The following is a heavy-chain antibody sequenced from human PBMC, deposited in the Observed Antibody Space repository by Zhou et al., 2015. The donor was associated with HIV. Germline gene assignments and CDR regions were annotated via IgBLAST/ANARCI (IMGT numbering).Heavy chain of an antibody. CDR3: ARYCSGGSCYSAYYYYGMDV. Sequence: QVQVVQSGAEVKKPGSSVKVSCRSSGGTLISFAISWVRQAPGQGLEWMGGIIPIFGTTLYAQKFQGRVTITADTSTDTAYMEMRSLKSNDTAVYYCARYCSGGSCYSAYYYYGMDVWGQGTTVTVSS. CDR1: GGTLISFA. J-gene: IGHJ6*02. CDR2: IIPIFGTT. V-gene: IGHV1-69*06. D-gene: IGHD2-15*01.